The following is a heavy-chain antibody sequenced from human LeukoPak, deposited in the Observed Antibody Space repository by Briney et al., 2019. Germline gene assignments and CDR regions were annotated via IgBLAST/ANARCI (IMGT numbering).Heavy chain of an antibody. CDR2: ISSSGSTI. CDR3: VRGGYCSSNTCYSGKDPLDY. CDR1: GFTFSSYE. D-gene: IGHD2-2*01. Sequence: GRSLRLSCAASGFTFSSYEMNWVRQAPGKGLEWVSYISSSGSTIYYADSVKGRFTISRDNAKNTLYLQMSSLRAEDTAVYYCVRGGYCSSNTCYSGKDPLDYWGQGTLVTVSS. J-gene: IGHJ4*02. V-gene: IGHV3-48*03.